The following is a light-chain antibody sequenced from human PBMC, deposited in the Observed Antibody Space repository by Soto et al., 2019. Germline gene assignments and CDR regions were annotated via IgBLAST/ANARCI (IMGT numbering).Light chain of an antibody. CDR3: LQHNSYPRT. CDR1: QSISSW. Sequence: DIQMTQSPSTLSAAVGDRVTITCRASQSISSWLAWYQQKPGKAPKLLIYKASSLESGVPSRFSGSGSGTEFTLTISSLQPEDFATYYCLQHNSYPRTFGQGTKVDIK. V-gene: IGKV1-5*03. CDR2: KAS. J-gene: IGKJ1*01.